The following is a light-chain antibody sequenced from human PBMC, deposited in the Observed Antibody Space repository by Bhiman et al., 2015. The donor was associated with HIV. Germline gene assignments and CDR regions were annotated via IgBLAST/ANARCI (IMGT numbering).Light chain of an antibody. CDR3: QSAANTDSSVI. J-gene: IGLJ2*01. CDR2: KDT. CDR1: RLPQQY. V-gene: IGLV3-25*03. Sequence: SYELSQPPSVSVSPGQTARITCSGDRLPQQYAYWYQQKPGQAPVVVIYKDTERPSGIPARFSGSSSGTTVTLTISGVQAEDEADYYCQSAANTDSSVIFGGGTKLTVL.